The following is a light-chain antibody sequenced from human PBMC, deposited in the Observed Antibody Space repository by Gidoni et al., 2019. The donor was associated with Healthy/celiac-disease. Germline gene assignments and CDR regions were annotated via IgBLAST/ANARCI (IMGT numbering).Light chain of an antibody. Sequence: DIVMTQSTLSLPVTPGAPASISCRSSQSLLHSNGYNYLDWYLQKPGQSPQLLIYLGSNRASGVPDRFSGSGSGTDFTLKISRVEAEDVGVYYCMQALQTPAFGQGTKVESK. V-gene: IGKV2-28*01. J-gene: IGKJ1*01. CDR2: LGS. CDR1: QSLLHSNGYNY. CDR3: MQALQTPA.